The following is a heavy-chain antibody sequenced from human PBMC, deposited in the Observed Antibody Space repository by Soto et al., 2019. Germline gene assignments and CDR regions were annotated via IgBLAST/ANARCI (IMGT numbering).Heavy chain of an antibody. CDR2: INNSGSI. D-gene: IGHD2-2*01. CDR3: TRAAIQTHQVEGQPPTSQTLDY. Sequence: SETLSLTCAVYGESFSGYYWTWIRQPPGEGLEWIGEINNSGSINYNPSLKSRVTVSVDTSKNQFSLKLTSLNAADTSVYYCTRAAIQTHQVEGQPPTSQTLDYWGQGTQVTV. J-gene: IGHJ4*02. CDR1: GESFSGYY. V-gene: IGHV4-34*01.